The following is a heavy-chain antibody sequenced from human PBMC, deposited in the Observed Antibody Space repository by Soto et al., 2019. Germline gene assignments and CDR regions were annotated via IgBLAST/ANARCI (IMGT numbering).Heavy chain of an antibody. CDR3: ALQTQSRLKAFDI. J-gene: IGHJ3*02. CDR2: IYPSDSDT. Sequence: GDSLKISGKGSGYRFTSYWIGWVRQMPGKGLEWMGIIYPSDSDTRYSPSLQGQVTISVDKSISSAYLLWSSLKASDTAMYYCALQTQSRLKAFDIWGQGTMVNVSS. V-gene: IGHV5-51*01. CDR1: GYRFTSYW.